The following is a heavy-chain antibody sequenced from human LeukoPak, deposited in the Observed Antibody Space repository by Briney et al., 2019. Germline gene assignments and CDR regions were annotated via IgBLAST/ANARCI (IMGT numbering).Heavy chain of an antibody. J-gene: IGHJ4*02. CDR1: GFTFSSYS. V-gene: IGHV3-48*01. CDR3: ARDLENTAMAYGGYYFDY. D-gene: IGHD5-18*01. Sequence: GGSLRLSCAASGFTFSSYSMNWVRQAPGKGLEWVSYISSSSSTIYYADSVKGRFTISRDNAKNSLYLQLNSLRAEDTAVYYCARDLENTAMAYGGYYFDYCGQGTLVTVSS. CDR2: ISSSSSTI.